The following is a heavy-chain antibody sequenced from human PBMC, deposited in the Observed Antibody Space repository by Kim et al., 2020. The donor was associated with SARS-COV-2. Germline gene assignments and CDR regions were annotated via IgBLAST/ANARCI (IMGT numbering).Heavy chain of an antibody. Sequence: SYAQKFQGRVTMTRDTSTSTVYMELSSLRSEDTAVYYCARGTRDYYGMDVWGQGTTVTASS. CDR3: ARGTRDYYGMDV. D-gene: IGHD1-1*01. J-gene: IGHJ6*02. V-gene: IGHV1-46*01.